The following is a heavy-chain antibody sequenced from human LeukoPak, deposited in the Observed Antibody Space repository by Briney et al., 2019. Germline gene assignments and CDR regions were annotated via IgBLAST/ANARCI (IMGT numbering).Heavy chain of an antibody. CDR2: IHSGDST. CDR1: GFTVSTSH. V-gene: IGHV3-53*01. Sequence: GGSLRLSCAASGFTVSTSHMSWVRQAPGKGLEWVSFIHSGDSTYYTDSVKGRFTISSDNSKNTLYPQMNSLRAEDTALYYCARDLSDTNWNNFDYWGQGTLVTVSS. CDR3: ARDLSDTNWNNFDY. D-gene: IGHD1/OR15-1a*01. J-gene: IGHJ4*02.